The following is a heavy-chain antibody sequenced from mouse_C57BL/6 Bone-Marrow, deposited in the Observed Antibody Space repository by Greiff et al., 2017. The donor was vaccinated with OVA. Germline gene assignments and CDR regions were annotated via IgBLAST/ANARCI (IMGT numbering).Heavy chain of an antibody. D-gene: IGHD4-1*01. CDR3: ARKKLTGTSWFDY. Sequence: VQLQQPGAELVKPGASVKMSCKASGYTFTSYWITWVKQRPGQGLEWIGDIYPGSGSTNYNEKFKSKATLTVDTSSSTAYMQLSSLTSEDSAVYYGARKKLTGTSWFDYWGQGTLVTVSA. J-gene: IGHJ3*01. CDR2: IYPGSGST. CDR1: GYTFTSYW. V-gene: IGHV1-55*01.